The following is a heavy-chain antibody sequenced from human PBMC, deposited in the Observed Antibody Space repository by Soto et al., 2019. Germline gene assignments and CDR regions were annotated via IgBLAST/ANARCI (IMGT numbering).Heavy chain of an antibody. J-gene: IGHJ4*02. D-gene: IGHD2-8*01. CDR2: IYYSGST. CDR3: ARVSCTNGVCYLSY. CDR1: GGSISSYY. V-gene: IGHV4-59*08. Sequence: PSETLSLTCTVSGGSISSYYWSWIRQPPGEGLEWIGYIYYSGSTNYNPSLKSRVTISVDTSKNQFSLKLSSVTAADTAVYYCARVSCTNGVCYLSYWGQGTLVTVSS.